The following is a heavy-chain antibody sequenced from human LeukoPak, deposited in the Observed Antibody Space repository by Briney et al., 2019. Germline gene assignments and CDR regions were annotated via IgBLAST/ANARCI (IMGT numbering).Heavy chain of an antibody. CDR1: GYTFTGYY. D-gene: IGHD3-22*01. V-gene: IGHV1-2*02. CDR2: INPKSGGT. J-gene: IGHJ3*02. CDR3: ARGGDYYNSSGYYDDVFYI. Sequence: ASVKVSCKASGYTFTGYYIHWVRQAPGQGLEWMGWINPKSGGTNYAQKFRGRVTMTRDTSINTAYMELSRLRSGDTAVYYCARGGDYYNSSGYYDDVFYIGGKGKMVTVFS.